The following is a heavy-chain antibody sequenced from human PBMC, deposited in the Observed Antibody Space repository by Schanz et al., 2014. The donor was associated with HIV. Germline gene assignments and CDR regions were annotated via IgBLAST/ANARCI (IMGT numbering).Heavy chain of an antibody. CDR3: ARGLPTPAAFDI. J-gene: IGHJ3*02. V-gene: IGHV3-33*01. CDR1: GFTFSSYG. Sequence: QVQLVESGGGVVQPGRSLRLSCAASGFTFSSYGMHWVRQAPGKGLEWVAVIWYDGSNKYYADSVKGRFTISRDNSRKTLYLQMNSLRAEDTAVYYCARGLPTPAAFDIWGQGTMVTVSS. CDR2: IWYDGSNK. D-gene: IGHD3-16*01.